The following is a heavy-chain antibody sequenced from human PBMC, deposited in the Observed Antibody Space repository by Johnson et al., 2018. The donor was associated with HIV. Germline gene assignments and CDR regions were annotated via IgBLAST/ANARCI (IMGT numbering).Heavy chain of an antibody. CDR2: ISWNSGSI. D-gene: IGHD4-11*01. J-gene: IGHJ3*02. V-gene: IGHV3-9*01. CDR3: VRETRDDAFDI. Sequence: VESGGGLVQPGRSLRLSCAASGFTFDDYAMHWVRQAPGKGLEWVSGISWNSGSIGYVDSVKGRFTISRDNANNSLSLQMSGLRADDTAVYYCVRETRDDAFDIWGQGTMVTVSS. CDR1: GFTFDDYA.